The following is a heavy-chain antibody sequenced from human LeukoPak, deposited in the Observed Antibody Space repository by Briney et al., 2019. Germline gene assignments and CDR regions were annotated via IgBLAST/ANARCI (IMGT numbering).Heavy chain of an antibody. J-gene: IGHJ4*02. V-gene: IGHV1-69*13. Sequence: ASVKVSCKVSGGTFSNDSITWVRQAPGQGLEWVGGITPIFDTPNYAPKLQGRLTINADGSTSTVYMELRSLRSEDTAVYFCARGPPPLYSGSYRPLDHWGQGTLVTVSS. D-gene: IGHD1-26*01. CDR1: GGTFSNDS. CDR2: ITPIFDTP. CDR3: ARGPPPLYSGSYRPLDH.